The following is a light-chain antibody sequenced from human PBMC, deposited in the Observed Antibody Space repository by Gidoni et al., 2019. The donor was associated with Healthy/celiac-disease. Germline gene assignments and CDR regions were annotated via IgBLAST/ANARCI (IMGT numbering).Light chain of an antibody. Sequence: EIVMTLSPATLSVSPGERATLSCRASQSVSSNLAWYQQKPGQAPRLLIYGASTRATGIPASFSGSGSGTEFTLTISSLQSEDFAVYYCQQYNNWPPWTFGQGTKVEIK. V-gene: IGKV3-15*01. CDR2: GAS. J-gene: IGKJ1*01. CDR3: QQYNNWPPWT. CDR1: QSVSSN.